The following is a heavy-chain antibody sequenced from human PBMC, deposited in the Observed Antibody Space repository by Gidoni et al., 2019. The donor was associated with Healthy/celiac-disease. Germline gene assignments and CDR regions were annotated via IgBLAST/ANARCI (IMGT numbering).Heavy chain of an antibody. CDR1: GFTFSSYS. CDR3: ARDLSSSFDY. D-gene: IGHD6-13*01. CDR2: ISSSSSTI. Sequence: EVQLVESGGGLVQPGGSLRLSCAASGFTFSSYSMNWVRQAPGKGLEWVSYISSSSSTIYYADSVKCRFTISRDNAKNSLYLQMNSLRAEDTAVYYCARDLSSSFDYWGQGTLVTVSS. J-gene: IGHJ4*02. V-gene: IGHV3-48*01.